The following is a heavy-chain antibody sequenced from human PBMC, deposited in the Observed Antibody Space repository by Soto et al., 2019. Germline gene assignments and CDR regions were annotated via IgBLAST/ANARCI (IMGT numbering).Heavy chain of an antibody. J-gene: IGHJ5*02. CDR1: GFTFSSYA. Sequence: GGSLRLSCAASGFTFSSYAMSWVRQAPGKGLEWVSAISGSGGSTYYADSVKGRFTISRDNSKNTLYLQMNSLRAEGTAVYYCAKGPVRVVRIVVVINHTGGAFDPWGQGTLVTVSS. V-gene: IGHV3-23*01. CDR3: AKGPVRVVRIVVVINHTGGAFDP. CDR2: ISGSGGST. D-gene: IGHD3-22*01.